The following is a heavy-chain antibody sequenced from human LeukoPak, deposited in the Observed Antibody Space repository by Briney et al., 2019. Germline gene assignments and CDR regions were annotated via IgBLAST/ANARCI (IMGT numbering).Heavy chain of an antibody. Sequence: SVKVSCKASGGTFSSYAISWVRQAPGQGLEWMGGIIPIFGTANYAQKFQGRVTITADESTSTAYMELSSLRSEDTAVYYCARAFDCSSTSCRDPFTAFDIWGQGTMVTVSS. CDR2: IIPIFGTA. CDR3: ARAFDCSSTSCRDPFTAFDI. J-gene: IGHJ3*02. CDR1: GGTFSSYA. V-gene: IGHV1-69*13. D-gene: IGHD2-2*01.